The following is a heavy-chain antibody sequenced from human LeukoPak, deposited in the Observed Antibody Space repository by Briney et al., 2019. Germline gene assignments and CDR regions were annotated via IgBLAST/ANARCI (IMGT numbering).Heavy chain of an antibody. Sequence: PGGSLRLSCAGSGFIFSSYAMSWVRQAPGKGLEWVSGISASGGSTYYVDSVKGRFTISRDNSKNTLYLQMNGLRAEDTAVYYCAKAASMVRGVNWFDPWGQGTLVTVSS. CDR2: ISASGGST. CDR3: AKAASMVRGVNWFDP. V-gene: IGHV3-23*01. J-gene: IGHJ5*02. D-gene: IGHD3-10*01. CDR1: GFIFSSYA.